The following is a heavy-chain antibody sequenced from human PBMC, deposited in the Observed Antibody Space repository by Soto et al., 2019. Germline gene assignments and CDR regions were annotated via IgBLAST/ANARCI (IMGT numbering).Heavy chain of an antibody. V-gene: IGHV4-59*01. D-gene: IGHD3-9*01. J-gene: IGHJ5*01. CDR2: IFYSGST. Sequence: PSETLSLTCTVSGGSIGSYYWSWIRQPPGKGLEWIGYIFYSGSTNYNPSFQRRLTISVDTSKNQFSLKLSSVTAADTAVYYCARVVDYHTLTGYYRGAGWFDPWGQGTLVTVSS. CDR1: GGSIGSYY. CDR3: ARVVDYHTLTGYYRGAGWFDP.